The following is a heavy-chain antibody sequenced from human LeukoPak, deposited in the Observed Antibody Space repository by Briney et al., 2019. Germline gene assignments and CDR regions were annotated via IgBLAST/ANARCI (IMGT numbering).Heavy chain of an antibody. D-gene: IGHD2-15*01. V-gene: IGHV1-18*01. Sequence: ASVKVSCKASGYSFTSYGISWVRQAPGQGLEWMGWISAYNGNTNYAQRLQGRVTMTTDTSTSTAYMELRSLTSEDTAVYYCARVPSGGPFDYWGQGTLVTVSS. CDR1: GYSFTSYG. J-gene: IGHJ4*02. CDR3: ARVPSGGPFDY. CDR2: ISAYNGNT.